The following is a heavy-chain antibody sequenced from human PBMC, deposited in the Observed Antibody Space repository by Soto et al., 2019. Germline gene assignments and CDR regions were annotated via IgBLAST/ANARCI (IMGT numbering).Heavy chain of an antibody. CDR3: ATRGYCSGGSCYSGYYGMDV. V-gene: IGHV3-7*01. D-gene: IGHD2-15*01. CDR1: GFTFSSYW. CDR2: IKQDGSEK. J-gene: IGHJ6*02. Sequence: GGSLRLSCAASGFTFSSYWMSWVRQAPGRGLEWVANIKQDGSEKYYVDSVKGRFTISRDNAKNSLYLQMNSLRAEDTAVYYCATRGYCSGGSCYSGYYGMDVWGQGTTVTVSS.